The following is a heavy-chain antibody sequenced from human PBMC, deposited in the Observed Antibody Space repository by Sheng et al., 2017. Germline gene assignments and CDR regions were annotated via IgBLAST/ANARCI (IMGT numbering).Heavy chain of an antibody. Sequence: QVQLQESGPGLVKPSETLSLTCTVSGYSISSGYYWGWIRQPPGKGLEWIGSIYHSGSTYYNPSLKSRVTISVDTSKNQFSLKLSSVTAADTAVYYCASEYCSSTSCYPWGQGTLVTVSS. CDR3: ASEYCSSTSCYP. D-gene: IGHD2-2*01. CDR2: IYHSGST. V-gene: IGHV4-38-2*02. J-gene: IGHJ4*02. CDR1: GYSISSGYY.